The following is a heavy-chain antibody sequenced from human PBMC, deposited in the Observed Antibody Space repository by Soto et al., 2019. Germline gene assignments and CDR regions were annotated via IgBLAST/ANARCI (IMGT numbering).Heavy chain of an antibody. CDR1: GGSFSGYY. V-gene: IGHV4-34*01. Sequence: SETLSLTCAVYGGSFSGYYWSWIRQPPGKGLEWIGEINHSGSTNYNPSLKSRVTISVDTSKNQFSLKLSSVTAADTAVYYCARDVRYYDYWGQGTQVTVSS. CDR2: INHSGST. J-gene: IGHJ4*02. CDR3: ARDVRYYDY. D-gene: IGHD3-16*01.